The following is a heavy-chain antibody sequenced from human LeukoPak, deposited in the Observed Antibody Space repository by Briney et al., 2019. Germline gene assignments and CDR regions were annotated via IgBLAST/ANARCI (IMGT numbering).Heavy chain of an antibody. CDR1: GFTVSSNY. D-gene: IGHD1-26*01. V-gene: IGHV3-53*01. CDR2: IYSGGST. Sequence: GGSLRLSCAASGFTVSSNYMSWVRQAPGKGLEWVSVIYSGGSTYYADSVKGRFTISRDNSKNTLYLQMNSLRAEDTAVYYCARYRSWEPPSFDYWGQGTLVTVSS. CDR3: ARYRSWEPPSFDY. J-gene: IGHJ4*02.